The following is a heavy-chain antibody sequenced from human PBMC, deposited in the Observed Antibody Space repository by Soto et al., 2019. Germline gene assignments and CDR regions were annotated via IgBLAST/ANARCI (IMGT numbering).Heavy chain of an antibody. CDR3: ARDQGSDDYSGSSYVSYGMDV. CDR1: GFTFSSYS. D-gene: IGHD1-26*01. CDR2: ISSSSSYI. Sequence: GGSLRLSCAASGFTFSSYSMNWVRQAPGKGLEWVSSISSSSSYIYYADSVKGRFTISRDNAKNSLYLQMNSLRAEDTAVYYCARDQGSDDYSGSSYVSYGMDVWGQGTTVTVSS. J-gene: IGHJ6*02. V-gene: IGHV3-21*01.